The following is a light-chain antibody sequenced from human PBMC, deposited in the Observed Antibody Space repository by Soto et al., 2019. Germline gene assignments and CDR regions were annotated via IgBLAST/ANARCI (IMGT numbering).Light chain of an antibody. J-gene: IGKJ1*01. CDR1: QSVSSSY. Sequence: EIVLTQSPGTLSLSPGERATLSCRASQSVSSSYLAWYQQKPGQAPRLLIYGASSRATGIPDRFSGSGSGPDFTLTISRLEPEDFAVYYCQQYGSSYRTFGQGTKVEVK. CDR2: GAS. CDR3: QQYGSSYRT. V-gene: IGKV3-20*01.